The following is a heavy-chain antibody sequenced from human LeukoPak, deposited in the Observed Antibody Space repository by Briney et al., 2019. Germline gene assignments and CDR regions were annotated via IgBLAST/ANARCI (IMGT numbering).Heavy chain of an antibody. D-gene: IGHD3-10*01. Sequence: SETLSLTCTVSGGSISNYYWSWIRQSPGKGLEWIGYIFFSGSSNYNPSLKIRVTISVDTCKNQFSLKLSSVPAADTAVYYCARGSMIRGRFDYWAREPWSPSPQ. CDR3: ARGSMIRGRFDY. CDR1: GGSISNYY. J-gene: IGHJ4*02. V-gene: IGHV4-59*01. CDR2: IFFSGSS.